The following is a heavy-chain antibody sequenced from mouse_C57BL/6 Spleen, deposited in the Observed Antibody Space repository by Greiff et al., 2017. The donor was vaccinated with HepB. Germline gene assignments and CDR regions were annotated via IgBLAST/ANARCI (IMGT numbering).Heavy chain of an antibody. CDR2: INPNNGGT. Sequence: VQLQQSGPELVKPGASVKISCKASGYTFTDYYMNWEKQSHGKSLEWIGDINPNNGGTSYNQKFKGKATLTVDKSSSTAYMELRSLTSEDSAVYYCATYSTRYFDYWGQGTTLTVSS. D-gene: IGHD2-1*01. J-gene: IGHJ2*01. CDR1: GYTFTDYY. CDR3: ATYSTRYFDY. V-gene: IGHV1-26*01.